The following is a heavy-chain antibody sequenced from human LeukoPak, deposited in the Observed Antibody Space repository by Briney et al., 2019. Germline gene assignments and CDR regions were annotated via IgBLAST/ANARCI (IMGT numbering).Heavy chain of an antibody. Sequence: GGSLRLSCAASGFTFSSYGMHWVRQAPGKRLEWVAVISYDGSNKYYADSVKGRFTISRDNSKNTLYLQMNSLRAEDTAVYYCAKDRGSSGYYPDYWGQGTLVTVSS. J-gene: IGHJ4*02. CDR2: ISYDGSNK. CDR3: AKDRGSSGYYPDY. D-gene: IGHD3-22*01. CDR1: GFTFSSYG. V-gene: IGHV3-30*18.